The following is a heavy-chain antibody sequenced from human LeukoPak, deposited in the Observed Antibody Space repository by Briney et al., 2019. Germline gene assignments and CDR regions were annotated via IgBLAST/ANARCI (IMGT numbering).Heavy chain of an antibody. V-gene: IGHV1-2*04. Sequence: ASVKVSCKASGYTFTGYYMHWVRQAPGQGLEWMGWINPNSGGTNYAQKFQGWVTMTRDTSISTAYMELSRLRSDDTAVYYCARVRAAADDAFDIWGQGTMVNVSS. CDR3: ARVRAAADDAFDI. D-gene: IGHD6-13*01. J-gene: IGHJ3*02. CDR2: INPNSGGT. CDR1: GYTFTGYY.